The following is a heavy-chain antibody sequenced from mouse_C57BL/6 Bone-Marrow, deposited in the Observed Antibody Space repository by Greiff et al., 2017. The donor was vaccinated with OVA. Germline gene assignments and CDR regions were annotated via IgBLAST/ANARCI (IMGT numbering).Heavy chain of an antibody. V-gene: IGHV10-1*01. CDR1: GFSFNTYA. CDR2: IRSKSNNYAT. J-gene: IGHJ4*01. CDR3: VRQGYYYAMDY. Sequence: DVKLVESGGGLVQPKGSLKLSCAASGFSFNTYAMNWVRQAPGKGLEWVARIRSKSNNYATYYADSVKDRFTISRDDSESMLYLQMNNLKTEDTAMYYCVRQGYYYAMDYWGQGTSVTVSS.